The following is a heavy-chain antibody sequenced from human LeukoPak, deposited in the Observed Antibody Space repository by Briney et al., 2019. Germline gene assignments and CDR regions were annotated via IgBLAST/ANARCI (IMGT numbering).Heavy chain of an antibody. V-gene: IGHV3-48*04. CDR3: ARDRTYYDSSGYRNNFDY. D-gene: IGHD3-22*01. CDR1: GFTFRNYS. CDR2: ISSGGSTI. Sequence: GGSLRLSCAASGFTFRNYSVNWVRQAPGKGLEWVSYISSGGSTIHYADSVKGRFTISRDNAKNSLYLQMNRLRAEDTAVYYCARDRTYYDSSGYRNNFDYWGQGTLVTVSS. J-gene: IGHJ4*02.